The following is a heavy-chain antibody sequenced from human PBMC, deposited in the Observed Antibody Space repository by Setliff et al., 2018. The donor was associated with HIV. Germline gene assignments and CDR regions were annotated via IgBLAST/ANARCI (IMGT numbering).Heavy chain of an antibody. V-gene: IGHV4-4*07. J-gene: IGHJ2*01. Sequence: SETLSLTCTVSGGSMSNHYWSWIRQPAGKGLELIGRIFSSERTNYNPSLKSRVTLSVDTSKDQFSLKLTSVTAADTAVYYCARERGGGYDGWFIDLWGRGTLVT. CDR2: IFSSERT. CDR1: GGSMSNHY. D-gene: IGHD5-12*01. CDR3: ARERGGGYDGWFIDL.